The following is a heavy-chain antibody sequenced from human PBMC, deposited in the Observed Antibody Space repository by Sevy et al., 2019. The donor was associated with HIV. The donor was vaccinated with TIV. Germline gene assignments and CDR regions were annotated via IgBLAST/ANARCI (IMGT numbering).Heavy chain of an antibody. D-gene: IGHD1-26*01. CDR1: GFTFSIYS. J-gene: IGHJ4*02. V-gene: IGHV3-21*01. Sequence: GGSLRLSCAASGFTFSIYSMNCVRQAPGKGLEWVSSITSSSSYKYYADSVKGRFTISRDNAKNSLYLQMNSLRGEDTALYYCARDRLWELLPFDYWGQGTLVTVSS. CDR2: ITSSSSYK. CDR3: ARDRLWELLPFDY.